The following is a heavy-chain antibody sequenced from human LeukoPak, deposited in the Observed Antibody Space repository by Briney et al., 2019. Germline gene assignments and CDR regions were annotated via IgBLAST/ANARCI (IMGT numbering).Heavy chain of an antibody. CDR3: ARGNLGYDLWGGYYTNYFDY. V-gene: IGHV4-59*01. CDR1: GGSISSYY. D-gene: IGHD3-3*01. Sequence: SETLSLTCTVSGGSISSYYWSWIRQPPGKGLEWIGYIYYSGSTNYNPSLTSRVTISVDTSKNQFSLKLSSVTAADAAGYYCARGNLGYDLWGGYYTNYFDYWGQGGLVTVSS. CDR2: IYYSGST. J-gene: IGHJ4*02.